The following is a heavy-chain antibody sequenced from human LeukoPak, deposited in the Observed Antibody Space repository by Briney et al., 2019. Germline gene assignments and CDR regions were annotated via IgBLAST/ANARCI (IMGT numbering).Heavy chain of an antibody. V-gene: IGHV3-23*01. CDR1: GFTFSSYA. J-gene: IGHJ4*02. D-gene: IGHD3-22*01. CDR2: ISGSGNDV. Sequence: GGSLRLSCEASGFTFSSYAIHWVRQAPGKGLQWVSVISGSGNDVFYADSVAGRFIISRDNSENKVYLEIHSMRAEDTAIYFCAKDAVDYFDNSGGAFDYWGQGTLVTVSS. CDR3: AKDAVDYFDNSGGAFDY.